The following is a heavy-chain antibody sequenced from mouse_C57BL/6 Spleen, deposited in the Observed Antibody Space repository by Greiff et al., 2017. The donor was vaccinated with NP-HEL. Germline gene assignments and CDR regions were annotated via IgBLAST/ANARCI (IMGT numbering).Heavy chain of an antibody. CDR3: AREGWGGTEYYYAMDY. V-gene: IGHV1-39*01. CDR2: INPNYGTT. D-gene: IGHD4-1*01. Sequence: VQLKQSGPELVKPGASVKISCKASGYSFTDYNMNWVKQSNGKSLEWIGVINPNYGTTSYNQKFKGKATLTVDQSSSTAYMQLNSLTSEDSAVYYGAREGWGGTEYYYAMDYWGQGTSVTVSS. CDR1: GYSFTDYN. J-gene: IGHJ4*01.